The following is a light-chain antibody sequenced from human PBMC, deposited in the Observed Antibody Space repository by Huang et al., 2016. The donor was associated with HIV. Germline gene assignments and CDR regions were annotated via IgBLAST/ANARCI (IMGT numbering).Light chain of an antibody. Sequence: EIVMTQSPATLSVSPVERVTLSCRASQSSNSNLAWYQQKPGQAPRLLIYGASARATGIPARFSGSGSGTAFTLTITSLQSEDFAVYYCQQYNIRCTFGQGTKLEMK. CDR2: GAS. CDR1: QSSNSN. J-gene: IGKJ2*02. V-gene: IGKV3-15*01. CDR3: QQYNIRCT.